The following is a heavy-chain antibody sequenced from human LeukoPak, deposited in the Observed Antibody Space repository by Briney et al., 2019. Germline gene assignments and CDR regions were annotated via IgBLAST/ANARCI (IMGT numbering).Heavy chain of an antibody. J-gene: IGHJ4*02. CDR2: IYYSGST. V-gene: IGHV4-59*11. CDR1: GGSISSHY. Sequence: PSETLSLTCTVSGGSISSHYWSWIRQPPGKGLEWIGYIYYSGSTNYNPSLKSRVTISVDTSKNQFSLKLSSVTAADTAVYYCAREFGSSGCYQYWGQGTLVTVSS. D-gene: IGHD3-22*01. CDR3: AREFGSSGCYQY.